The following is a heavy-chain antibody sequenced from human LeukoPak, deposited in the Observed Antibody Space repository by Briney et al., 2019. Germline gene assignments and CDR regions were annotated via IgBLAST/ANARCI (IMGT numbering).Heavy chain of an antibody. CDR3: ARSSRWYGNFDY. J-gene: IGHJ4*02. V-gene: IGHV4-59*08. CDR1: GGSISSFF. D-gene: IGHD6-19*01. Sequence: SETLSLTCTASGGSISSFFWNWIRQSPGKGLEWIAYISDTGSTNSHPSLKSRVTISIDTSRNQFSLKLTSVTAADQAIYYCARSSRWYGNFDYWGQGMSVTVSS. CDR2: ISDTGST.